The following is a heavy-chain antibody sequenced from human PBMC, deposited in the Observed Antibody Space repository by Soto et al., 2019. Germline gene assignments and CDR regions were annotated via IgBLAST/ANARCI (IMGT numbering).Heavy chain of an antibody. CDR1: GYTFTSYD. V-gene: IGHV1-8*01. Sequence: QVQLVQSGAEVKKPGASVKVSCKASGYTFTSYDINWVRQATGQGLEWMGWMNPNSGNTGYAQKFQCRVTMTRNTSISTAYMELSSLRSEDTAVYYCARGKGSSWYFWDWGGGWFDPWGQGTLVTVSS. CDR3: ARGKGSSWYFWDWGGGWFDP. CDR2: MNPNSGNT. D-gene: IGHD6-13*01. J-gene: IGHJ5*02.